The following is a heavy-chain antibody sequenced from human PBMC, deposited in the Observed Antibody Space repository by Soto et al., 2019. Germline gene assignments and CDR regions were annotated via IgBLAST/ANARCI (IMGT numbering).Heavy chain of an antibody. CDR1: GGSISTYY. J-gene: IGHJ3*02. CDR2: IYYSGTT. Sequence: SETLSLTCTVSGGSISTYYWSWIRQPPGKGLEWIGYIYYSGTTNYNPSLKSRVAISIDTSKNQFSLKLSSLTSADTGVYYCARDTFSRPYSCGYDHPDGVFDIWGQGTLVTVS. D-gene: IGHD3-22*01. CDR3: ARDTFSRPYSCGYDHPDGVFDI. V-gene: IGHV4-59*01.